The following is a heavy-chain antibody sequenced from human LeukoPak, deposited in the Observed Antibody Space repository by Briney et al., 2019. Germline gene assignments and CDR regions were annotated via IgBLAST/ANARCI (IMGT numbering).Heavy chain of an antibody. CDR1: GFTFSHSA. D-gene: IGHD5-24*01. V-gene: IGHV3-23*01. CDR3: AKSGYNRFDY. CDR2: ISGGDIST. Sequence: GRSLRLSCAASGFTFSHSAMSWVRQAPGKGLEWVSNISGGDISTYYADSVKGRFTISRDNSKNTLYLQMNSLRADDTAVYFCAKSGYNRFDYWGQGTLVTVSS. J-gene: IGHJ4*02.